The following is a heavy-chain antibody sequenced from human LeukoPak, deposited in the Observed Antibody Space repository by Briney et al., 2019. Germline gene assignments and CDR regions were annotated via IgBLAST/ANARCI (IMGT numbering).Heavy chain of an antibody. J-gene: IGHJ4*02. Sequence: GASVKVSCKASGGTFSSYSISWVRQAPGQGLELMGRIIPILDIATYAQKFQGRGTITAEKSTRTAYMELSTLRSEDTAVYYCARAHIELASTLWGQGTLVTVSS. V-gene: IGHV1-69*04. CDR2: IIPILDIA. D-gene: IGHD5-24*01. CDR3: ARAHIELASTL. CDR1: GGTFSSYS.